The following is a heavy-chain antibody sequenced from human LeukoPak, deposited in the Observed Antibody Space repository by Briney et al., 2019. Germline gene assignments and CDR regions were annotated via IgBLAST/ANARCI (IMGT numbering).Heavy chain of an antibody. CDR2: IYHSGST. Sequence: SETLSLTCAVSGYSIRSGYYWGWIRQPPGKGLEWIGSIYHSGSTYYNPSLKSRVTISVDTSKNQFSLKLSSVTAADTAVYYCASQTYYDFWSGYYMEFDYWGQGTLVTVSS. J-gene: IGHJ4*02. D-gene: IGHD3-3*01. V-gene: IGHV4-38-2*01. CDR1: GYSIRSGYY. CDR3: ASQTYYDFWSGYYMEFDY.